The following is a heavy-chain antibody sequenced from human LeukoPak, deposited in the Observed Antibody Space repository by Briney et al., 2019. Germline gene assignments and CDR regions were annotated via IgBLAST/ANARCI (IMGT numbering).Heavy chain of an antibody. Sequence: GRSLRLSCTASGFTFGDYAMSWVRQAPGKGLEWVGFIRSKAYGGTTEYAASVKGRFTISRDDSKSIAYLQMNSLKTEDTAVYYCTRAPIYCSSTSCYSYYLDYWGQGTLVTVSS. CDR1: GFTFGDYA. J-gene: IGHJ4*02. CDR2: IRSKAYGGTT. D-gene: IGHD2-2*01. V-gene: IGHV3-49*04. CDR3: TRAPIYCSSTSCYSYYLDY.